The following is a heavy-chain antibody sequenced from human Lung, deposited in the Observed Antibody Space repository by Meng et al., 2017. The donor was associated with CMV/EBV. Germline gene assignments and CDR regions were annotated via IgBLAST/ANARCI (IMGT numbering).Heavy chain of an antibody. CDR2: IIPIFAIA. CDR3: AVYCGTTSCYDGYGMDV. J-gene: IGHJ6*02. V-gene: IGHV1-69*10. Sequence: SVXVSXKASRNTSSSYTLAWVRQAPGQGLEWMGGIIPIFAIANYAQSFRGRVTITADTSTSTGYMELSGLRSEDTAVYYCAVYCGTTSCYDGYGMDVWGQGXTVTVSS. D-gene: IGHD2-2*01. CDR1: RNTSSSYT.